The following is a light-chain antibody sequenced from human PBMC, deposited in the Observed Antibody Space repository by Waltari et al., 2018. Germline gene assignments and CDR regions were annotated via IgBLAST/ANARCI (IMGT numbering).Light chain of an antibody. J-gene: IGKJ3*01. CDR2: DAS. CDR1: QSVSSY. CDR3: QQRSNWPEFT. V-gene: IGKV3-11*01. Sequence: EIVLTQSPATLSLSPGERATLSCRASQSVSSYLAWYQQKTGQAPRLLLYDASNRATGIPARFSGSGSGTDFTLTISSLEPEDFAVYYCQQRSNWPEFTFGPGTKVDIK.